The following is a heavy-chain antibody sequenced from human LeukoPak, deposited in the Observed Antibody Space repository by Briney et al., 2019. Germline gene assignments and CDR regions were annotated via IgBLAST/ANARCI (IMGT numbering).Heavy chain of an antibody. V-gene: IGHV1-46*01. Sequence: ASVKVSCKASGYTFSTYYVHWVRQAPGQGLEWMGIINPSDGSISYAQKFQGRVTMTRDTSTSTVYMEVSSLRSEDTAVYYCARADLGFCISTSCYPGYWGQGTLVNVSS. J-gene: IGHJ4*02. D-gene: IGHD2-2*01. CDR2: INPSDGSI. CDR3: ARADLGFCISTSCYPGY. CDR1: GYTFSTYY.